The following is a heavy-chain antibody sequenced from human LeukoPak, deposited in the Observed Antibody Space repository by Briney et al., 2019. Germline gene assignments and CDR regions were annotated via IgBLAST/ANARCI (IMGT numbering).Heavy chain of an antibody. V-gene: IGHV4-39*01. D-gene: IGHD5-12*01. J-gene: IGHJ4*02. CDR3: ARRSVDIVATIVDY. CDR1: GGSVSSSSYY. CDR2: IYYSGST. Sequence: NPSETLSLTCTVSGGSVSSSSYYWGWIRQPPGKGLEWIGSIYYSGSTYYNPSLKSRVTISVDTSKNQFSLKLSSVTAADTAVYYCARRSVDIVATIVDYWGQGTLVTVSS.